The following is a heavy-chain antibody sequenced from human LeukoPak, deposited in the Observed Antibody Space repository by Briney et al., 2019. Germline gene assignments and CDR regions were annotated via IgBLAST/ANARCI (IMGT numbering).Heavy chain of an antibody. J-gene: IGHJ3*02. CDR1: GYTFNSHG. V-gene: IGHV1-18*01. CDR2: ISTYNGNT. D-gene: IGHD6-13*01. Sequence: GASVKVSCKASGYTFNSHGISWVRQAPGQGLEWMGWISTYNGNTKIVENLKGRVTMTTDTSTSTAYMELRSLRSDDTAVYYCARPPGIAAAGTIGAFDIWGQGTMVTVSS. CDR3: ARPPGIAAAGTIGAFDI.